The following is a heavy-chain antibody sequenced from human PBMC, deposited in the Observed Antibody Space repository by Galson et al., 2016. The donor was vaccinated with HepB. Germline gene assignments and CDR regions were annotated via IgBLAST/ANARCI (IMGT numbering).Heavy chain of an antibody. CDR3: AKDRHYDSSGYTFDY. D-gene: IGHD3-22*01. CDR1: GFTFSIYD. CDR2: IIGSGDST. Sequence: SLRLSCAASGFTFSIYDMSWVRQAPGKGLEWVSGIIGSGDSTYYADSVKGRVTISRDNSRNTLYLQMNSLRAEDTALYYCAKDRHYDSSGYTFDYWGQGTLVTVSS. J-gene: IGHJ4*02. V-gene: IGHV3-23*01.